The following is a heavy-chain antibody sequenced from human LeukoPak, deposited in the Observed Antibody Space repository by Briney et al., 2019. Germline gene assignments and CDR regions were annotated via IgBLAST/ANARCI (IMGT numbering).Heavy chain of an antibody. CDR2: TYYRSTWYN. J-gene: IGHJ5*02. CDR1: GDSVSSNSVT. Sequence: SQTLSLTCAVSGDSVSSNSVTWNWIRQSPSRGLEWLGRTYYRSTWYNDYAVSVRGRITVNPDTSKNQFSLHLNSVPPEDTAVYYCARRLTQYDCFDPWGQGTLVTVSS. V-gene: IGHV6-1*01. D-gene: IGHD2-2*01. CDR3: ARRLTQYDCFDP.